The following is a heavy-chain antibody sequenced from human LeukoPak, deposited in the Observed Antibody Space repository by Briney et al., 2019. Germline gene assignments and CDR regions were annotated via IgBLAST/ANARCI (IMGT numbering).Heavy chain of an antibody. CDR2: IKQDGSEK. V-gene: IGHV3-7*01. D-gene: IGHD4-23*01. Sequence: PGGSLRPSCAASGFTFSSYWMTWVRQAPGKGLEWVANIKQDGSEKYYVDSVKGRFTISRDNAKSSLYLQMDSLGAEDTAVYYCARAIGKSEGYWGQGTLVTVSS. J-gene: IGHJ4*02. CDR3: ARAIGKSEGY. CDR1: GFTFSSYW.